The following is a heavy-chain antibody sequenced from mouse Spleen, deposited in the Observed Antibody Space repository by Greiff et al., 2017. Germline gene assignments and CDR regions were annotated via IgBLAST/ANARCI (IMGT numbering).Heavy chain of an antibody. D-gene: IGHD1-1*02. CDR1: GYTFTSYW. CDR2: IFPGTGTT. Sequence: VHLVESGAELVKPGASVKLSCKTSGYTFTSYWIQWVKQRPGQGLGWIGEIFPGTGTTYYNEKFKGKATLTIDTSSSTAYMQLSSLTSEDSAVYFCARKDDYRGFAYWGQGTLVTVSA. J-gene: IGHJ3*01. V-gene: IGHV1S132*01. CDR3: ARKDDYRGFAY.